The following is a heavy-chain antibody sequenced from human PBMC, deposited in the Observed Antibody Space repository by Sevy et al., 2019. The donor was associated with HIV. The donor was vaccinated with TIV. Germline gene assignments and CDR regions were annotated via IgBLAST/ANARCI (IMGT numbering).Heavy chain of an antibody. CDR3: ATTKDYYESSGYPFDY. V-gene: IGHV1-24*01. CDR2: FDPEDDEK. Sequence: ASVKVSCKVSGRTLTQVSIHWVRQAPGKGPEWMGTFDPEDDEKIYAQKFQGRVTMTEDTSTYTAYMELSRLRSEDTAVYYCATTKDYYESSGYPFDYWGQGTLVTVSS. J-gene: IGHJ4*02. D-gene: IGHD5-12*01. CDR1: GRTLTQVS.